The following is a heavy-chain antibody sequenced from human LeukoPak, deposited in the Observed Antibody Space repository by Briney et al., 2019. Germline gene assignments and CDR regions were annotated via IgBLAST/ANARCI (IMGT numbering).Heavy chain of an antibody. CDR2: ISYDGSNK. V-gene: IGHV3-30*03. CDR1: GFTFSSYG. J-gene: IGHJ3*02. D-gene: IGHD3-22*01. CDR3: AREYYYDSSGYSAFDI. Sequence: GGSLRLSCAASGFTFSSYGMHWVRQAPGKGLEWVAVISYDGSNKYYADSVKGRFTISRDNSKNTLYLQMNSLRAEDTAVYYCAREYYYDSSGYSAFDIWGQGTMVTVSS.